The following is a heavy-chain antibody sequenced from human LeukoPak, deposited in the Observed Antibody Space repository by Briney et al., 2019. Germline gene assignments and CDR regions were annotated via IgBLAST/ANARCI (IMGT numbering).Heavy chain of an antibody. CDR2: ISYDGSNK. J-gene: IGHJ4*02. V-gene: IGHV3-30*18. CDR1: GFTFSSYG. Sequence: GRSLRLSCAASGFTFSSYGMHWVRQAPGKGLEWVAVISYDGSNKYYADPVKGRFTISRDNSKNTLYLQMNSLRAEDTAVYYCAKDQFPYCSGGSCKLTTDYWGQGTLVTVSS. D-gene: IGHD2-15*01. CDR3: AKDQFPYCSGGSCKLTTDY.